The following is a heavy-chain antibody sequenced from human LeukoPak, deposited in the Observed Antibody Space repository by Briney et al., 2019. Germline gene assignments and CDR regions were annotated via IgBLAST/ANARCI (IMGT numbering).Heavy chain of an antibody. V-gene: IGHV1-2*02. CDR2: INRNSGDT. Sequence: ASVKVSCKASGYTFTVYYMHWVPHAPGQGLEWRGWINRNSGDTNYAQEFQGRVTITRDTSISIDYMGLSRLRSDDKAVYCCARFILNSIRPTDYWGQGTLVTVSS. D-gene: IGHD3-16*02. CDR3: ARFILNSIRPTDY. J-gene: IGHJ4*02. CDR1: GYTFTVYY.